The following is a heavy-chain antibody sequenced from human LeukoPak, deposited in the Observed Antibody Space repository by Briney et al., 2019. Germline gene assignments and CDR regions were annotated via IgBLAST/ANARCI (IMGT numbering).Heavy chain of an antibody. CDR2: IYPADSDI. Sequence: GGSLQISCSGSRYSFLPYWICGVCQMPGKGLEWVAVIYPADSDIRNRPSFQGQVTISADTCTNTAYLRWHSLKASDTGLYCCAGSTLTPPPRGTPDAFDFWGQGTM. CDR3: AGSTLTPPPRGTPDAFDF. CDR1: RYSFLPYW. J-gene: IGHJ3*01. D-gene: IGHD4-17*01. V-gene: IGHV5-51*01.